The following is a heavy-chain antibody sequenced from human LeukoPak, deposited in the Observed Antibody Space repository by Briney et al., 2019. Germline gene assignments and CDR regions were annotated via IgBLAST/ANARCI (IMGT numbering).Heavy chain of an antibody. V-gene: IGHV3-9*01. D-gene: IGHD3-16*01. CDR3: AKDLRSTGDSSMDV. J-gene: IGHJ6*03. CDR1: GFTFDDYA. CDR2: ISWNSGSI. Sequence: GGSLRLSCAASGFTFDDYAMHWVRQAPGKGLEWVSGISWNSGSIGYADSVKGRFTISRDNAKNSLYLQMNRLRAEDTALYYCAKDLRSTGDSSMDVWGKGTTVTVSS.